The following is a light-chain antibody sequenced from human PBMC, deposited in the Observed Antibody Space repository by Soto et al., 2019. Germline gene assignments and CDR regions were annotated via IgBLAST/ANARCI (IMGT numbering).Light chain of an antibody. CDR3: HQRSNWPPEIT. Sequence: EIVLTQSPATLSLSPGERATLSCRASQSVSSYLAWYQQKPGQAPRLLIYDVSNRATAIPARFSGSGSGTDFTLTISSLEPEDFAVYYCHQRSNWPPEITFGQGTRLEIK. CDR2: DVS. J-gene: IGKJ5*01. V-gene: IGKV3-11*01. CDR1: QSVSSY.